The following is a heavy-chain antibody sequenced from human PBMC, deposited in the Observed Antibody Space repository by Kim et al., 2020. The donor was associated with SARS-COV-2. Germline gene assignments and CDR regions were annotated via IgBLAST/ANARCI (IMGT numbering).Heavy chain of an antibody. CDR1: GGSFSSSSYY. D-gene: IGHD1-1*01. V-gene: IGHV4-39*01. J-gene: IGHJ4*02. Sequence: SETLSLTCTASGGSFSSSSYYWGWIRQPPGKGLEGIGSIYYSGCTYDNPSLKSRGTISVDTSKNKFSLKLSTVTAADTAVYYCARSLYKGIDYWGQATLVTVSS. CDR3: ARSLYKGIDY. CDR2: IYYSGCT.